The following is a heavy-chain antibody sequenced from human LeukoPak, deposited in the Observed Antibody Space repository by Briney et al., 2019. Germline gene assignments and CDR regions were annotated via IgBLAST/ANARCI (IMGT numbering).Heavy chain of an antibody. CDR2: IYYSGST. V-gene: IGHV4-59*08. D-gene: IGHD2-15*01. CDR3: ASTYCSGGSCYYGY. Sequence: SETLSLTCTVSGGSISSYYWSWIRQPPGKGLEWIGYIYYSGSTNYNPSLESRVTISVDTSKNQFSLKLSSVTAADTAVYYCASTYCSGGSCYYGYWGQGTLVTVSS. J-gene: IGHJ4*02. CDR1: GGSISSYY.